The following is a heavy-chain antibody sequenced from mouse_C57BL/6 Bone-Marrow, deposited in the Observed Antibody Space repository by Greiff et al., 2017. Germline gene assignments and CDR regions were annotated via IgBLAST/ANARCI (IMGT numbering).Heavy chain of an antibody. CDR1: GYTFTSYG. D-gene: IGHD1-1*01. CDR2: IYPRSGNT. Sequence: VQLKQSGAELARPGASVKLSCKASGYTFTSYGISWVKQRTGQGLEWIGEIYPRSGNTYYNEKFKGKATLTADKSSSTAYMELRSLTSEDSAVYFCARVDYYGSSPRFAYWGQGTLVTVSA. CDR3: ARVDYYGSSPRFAY. V-gene: IGHV1-81*01. J-gene: IGHJ3*01.